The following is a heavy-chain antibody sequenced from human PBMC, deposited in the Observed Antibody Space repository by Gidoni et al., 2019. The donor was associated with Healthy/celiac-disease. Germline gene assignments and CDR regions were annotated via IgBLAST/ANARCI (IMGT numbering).Heavy chain of an antibody. V-gene: IGHV4-31*03. CDR2: IYYSGST. D-gene: IGHD6-6*01. CDR3: ARSGGIAARPLDY. J-gene: IGHJ4*02. Sequence: QVQLQESGPGLVKPSQTLSLTCTVSGVSISSGGYYWSWIRQHPGKGLEWIGYIYYSGSTYYNPSLKSRVTISVDTSKNQFSLKLSSVTAADTAVYYCARSGGIAARPLDYWGQGTLVTVSS. CDR1: GVSISSGGYY.